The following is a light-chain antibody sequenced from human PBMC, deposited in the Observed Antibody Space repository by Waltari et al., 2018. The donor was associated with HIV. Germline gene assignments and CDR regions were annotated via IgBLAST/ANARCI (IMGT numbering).Light chain of an antibody. Sequence: EIVLTQSPGTLALSPGERATLPCRASPSVSSSYVAWYQQKPGQAPRLVMYGASTRATGIPDRFSGSGSGTDFTLTISRLEPEDVAVYYCQQYDSWPFTFGPGTKVEIK. CDR2: GAS. CDR1: PSVSSSY. J-gene: IGKJ3*01. CDR3: QQYDSWPFT. V-gene: IGKV3-20*01.